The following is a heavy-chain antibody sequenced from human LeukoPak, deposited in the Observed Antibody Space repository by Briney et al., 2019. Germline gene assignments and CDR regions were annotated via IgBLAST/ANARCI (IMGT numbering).Heavy chain of an antibody. CDR1: GFTFSSYA. CDR3: AKGSYYYDSADYFDY. J-gene: IGHJ4*02. Sequence: GGSLRLSCAVYGFTFSSYAKSWVRQAPGKGLEWVSTLSGSGGNTYYADSVKGRVTISRDNSKNTLYLQMNSLRAEDTAVYHCAKGSYYYDSADYFDYWGQGTLVTVSS. D-gene: IGHD3-22*01. V-gene: IGHV3-23*01. CDR2: LSGSGGNT.